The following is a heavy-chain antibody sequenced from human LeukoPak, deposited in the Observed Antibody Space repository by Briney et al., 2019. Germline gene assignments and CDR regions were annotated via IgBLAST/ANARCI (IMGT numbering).Heavy chain of an antibody. J-gene: IGHJ5*02. CDR2: TYYRSKWYY. Sequence: TXXLTCAXSXXXXXSXSAVXNXIXQSPSXXLXXVXRTYYRSKWYYDYAVSMKSRLTSNPDTSKNQFSLHLNSVCPEDTAVYYCARLFRTVGGSGSYVSWFDPWGQGTLVTVSS. V-gene: IGHV6-1*01. CDR3: ARLFRTVGGSGSYVSWFDP. CDR1: XXXXXSXSAV. D-gene: IGHD3-10*01.